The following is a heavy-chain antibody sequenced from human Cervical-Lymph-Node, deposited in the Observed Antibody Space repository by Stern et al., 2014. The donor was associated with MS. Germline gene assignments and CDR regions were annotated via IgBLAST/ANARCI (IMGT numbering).Heavy chain of an antibody. D-gene: IGHD3-16*01. Sequence: EVQLVESGAEVKKPGESLKISCKGSGYSFSNFWIGWVRQMPGKGLEWMGIIYPGDSDTKYSPPFQSQVTISADKSISTAYLQWSSLKASDTAIYYCAKTLSGGSRYFDLWGRGTLVTVSS. CDR3: AKTLSGGSRYFDL. V-gene: IGHV5-51*03. CDR1: GYSFSNFW. J-gene: IGHJ2*01. CDR2: IYPGDSDT.